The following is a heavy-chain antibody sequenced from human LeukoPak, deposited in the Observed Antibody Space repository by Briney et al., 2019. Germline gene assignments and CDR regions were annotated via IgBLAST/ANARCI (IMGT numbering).Heavy chain of an antibody. CDR1: GCTFTSYG. D-gene: IGHD1-20*01. CDR2: ISAYNGNT. V-gene: IGHV1-18*01. CDR3: ARPVLKGYDNCGY. J-gene: IGHJ4*02. Sequence: ASVKVSCKASGCTFTSYGISWVRQAPGQGLEWMGWISAYNGNTNYAQKFQGRVTMTRDTSISTAYMELSRLRSDDTAVYYCARPVLKGYDNCGYWGQGTLVTVSS.